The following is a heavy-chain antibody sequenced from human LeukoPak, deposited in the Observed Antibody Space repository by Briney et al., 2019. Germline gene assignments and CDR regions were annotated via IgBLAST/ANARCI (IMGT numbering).Heavy chain of an antibody. Sequence: GGSLRLSCAASGFTFSNYAMNWVRQAPGKGLEWVSVVGGGGESYYTDSVKGRFTISSDNSKNTLSLQMNSLRPEDTAVYYCAKDSWSANGIYDAFDIWGQGTMVTVSS. CDR1: GFTFSNYA. CDR3: AKDSWSANGIYDAFDI. CDR2: VGGGGES. V-gene: IGHV3-23*01. D-gene: IGHD2-8*01. J-gene: IGHJ3*02.